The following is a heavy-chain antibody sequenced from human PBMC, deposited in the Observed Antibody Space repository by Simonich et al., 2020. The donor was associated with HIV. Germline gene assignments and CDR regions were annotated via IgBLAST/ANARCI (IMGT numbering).Heavy chain of an antibody. Sequence: QVQLQQWGAGLLKPSETLSLTCAVYGGSFSGYYWSWIRQPPGKGLEWIVEINHIGSTNNTPPLNGRVTISVDTSKNQFSLKLSSVTAADTAVYYCARGGYCSGGSCYPLFSRYGMDVWGQGTTVTVSS. CDR1: GGSFSGYY. V-gene: IGHV4-34*01. CDR2: INHIGST. D-gene: IGHD2-15*01. J-gene: IGHJ6*02. CDR3: ARGGYCSGGSCYPLFSRYGMDV.